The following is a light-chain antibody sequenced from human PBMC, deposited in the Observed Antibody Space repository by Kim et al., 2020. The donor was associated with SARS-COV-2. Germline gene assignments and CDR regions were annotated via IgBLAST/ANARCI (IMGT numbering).Light chain of an antibody. CDR2: QDS. CDR1: KLGYKY. V-gene: IGLV3-1*01. CDR3: QAWDSSTYYV. J-gene: IGLJ1*01. Sequence: VSPVQTASNTCSGDKLGYKYACWYQQKPGQSPVLVIYQDSKRPSGIPERFSGSNSGNTATLTISGTQAMDEADYYCQAWDSSTYYVFGTGTKVTVL.